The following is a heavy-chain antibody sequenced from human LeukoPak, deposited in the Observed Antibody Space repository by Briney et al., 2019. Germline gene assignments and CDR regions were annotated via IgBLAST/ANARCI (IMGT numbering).Heavy chain of an antibody. CDR3: AKAYCSSTICYWNY. CDR2: ISGSGAGT. Sequence: HPGGSLRLSCAASGFTFSSYAMNWVRQAPGQGLEWVSGISGSGAGTNYADSVKGRFTISRDNSKNTLYLRMNSLRAEDTAVYYCAKAYCSSTICYWNYWGQGTLVTVSS. J-gene: IGHJ4*02. CDR1: GFTFSSYA. D-gene: IGHD2-2*01. V-gene: IGHV3-23*01.